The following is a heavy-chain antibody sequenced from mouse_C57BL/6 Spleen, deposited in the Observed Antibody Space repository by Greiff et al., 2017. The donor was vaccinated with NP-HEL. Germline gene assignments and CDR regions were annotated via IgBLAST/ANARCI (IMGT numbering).Heavy chain of an antibody. CDR3: ARERKGFAY. CDR2: IHPNSGST. V-gene: IGHV1-64*01. J-gene: IGHJ3*01. CDR1: GYTFTSYW. Sequence: VQLVESGAELVKPGASVKLSCKASGYTFTSYWMHWVKQRPGQGLEWIGMIHPNSGSTNYNEKFKSKATLTVDKSSSTAYMQLSSLTSEDSAVYYCARERKGFAYWGQGTLVTVSA.